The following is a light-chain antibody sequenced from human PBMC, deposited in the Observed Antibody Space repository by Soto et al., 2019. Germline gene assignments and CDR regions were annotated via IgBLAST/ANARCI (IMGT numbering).Light chain of an antibody. Sequence: QSVLTQPASVSGSPGQSITISCTGTSSNVGSYNLVSWYQQHPGKAPELMIFEGSKRPSGVSNRFSGSKSGNTASLTISGLQPEGEADYYCCSYAHSTTVVFGGGTKLTVL. CDR1: SSNVGSYNL. V-gene: IGLV2-23*01. J-gene: IGLJ2*01. CDR3: CSYAHSTTVV. CDR2: EGS.